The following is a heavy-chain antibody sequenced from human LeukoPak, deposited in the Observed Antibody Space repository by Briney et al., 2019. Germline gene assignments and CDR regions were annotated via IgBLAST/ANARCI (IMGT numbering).Heavy chain of an antibody. CDR2: INHSGST. D-gene: IGHD4-23*01. V-gene: IGHV4-34*01. CDR3: ARDRTYGGNSGFDY. J-gene: IGHJ4*02. CDR1: GGSFSGYY. Sequence: SETLSLTCAVYGGSFSGYYWSWIRQPPGKGLEWIGEINHSGSTNYNPSLKSRVTMSVDTSKNQFSLNLTSVTAADTAVYYCARDRTYGGNSGFDYWGRGTLVTVSS.